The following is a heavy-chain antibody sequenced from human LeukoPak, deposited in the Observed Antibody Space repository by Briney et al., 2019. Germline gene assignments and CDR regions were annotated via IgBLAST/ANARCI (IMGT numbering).Heavy chain of an antibody. V-gene: IGHV3-7*03. D-gene: IGHD3-3*01. CDR1: GFTFNNYW. J-gene: IGHJ3*01. Sequence: GGSLRLSCAASGFTFNNYWMTWVRQGPGKGLEWVADIKPGGNEKYYVDSVKGRFTISRDNVKNSLYLQMNSLRAEDTAIYYCATFRFLGTWGQGTMVTVSP. CDR3: ATFRFLGT. CDR2: IKPGGNEK.